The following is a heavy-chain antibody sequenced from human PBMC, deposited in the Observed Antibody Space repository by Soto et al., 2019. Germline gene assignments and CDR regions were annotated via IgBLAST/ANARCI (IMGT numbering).Heavy chain of an antibody. V-gene: IGHV1-69*01. CDR1: GGTFSSYA. D-gene: IGHD6-13*01. J-gene: IGHJ6*02. CDR2: IIPIFGTA. CDR3: AGRLASSSSWPYYYYGMDV. Sequence: QVQLVQSGAEVKKPGSSVKVSCKASGGTFSSYAISWVRQAPGQGLEWMGGIIPIFGTANYAQKFQGRVTITADESTGTAYMELSSLRSEDTAVYYCAGRLASSSSWPYYYYGMDVWGQGTTVTVSS.